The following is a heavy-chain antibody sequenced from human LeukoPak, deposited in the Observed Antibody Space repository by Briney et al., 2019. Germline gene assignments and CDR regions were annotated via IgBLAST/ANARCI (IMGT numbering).Heavy chain of an antibody. D-gene: IGHD3-22*01. V-gene: IGHV3-23*01. Sequence: GGSLRLSCAGSGFTFNIYTMSWVRQAPGRGLEWVSTILDSGGNTYYADSVRGRFLVSRDNSKNILYLQMNSLRVEDTAVYYCAKGGDTDYYESRGYYYWGQGALVTVSS. CDR2: ILDSGGNT. CDR1: GFTFNIYT. J-gene: IGHJ4*02. CDR3: AKGGDTDYYESRGYYY.